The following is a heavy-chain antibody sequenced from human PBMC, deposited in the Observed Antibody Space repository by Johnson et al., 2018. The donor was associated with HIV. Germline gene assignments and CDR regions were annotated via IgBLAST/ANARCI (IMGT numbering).Heavy chain of an antibody. CDR1: GLTFSNYD. V-gene: IGHV3-30*02. J-gene: IGHJ3*02. CDR3: AKAYCPGCDAFDI. D-gene: IGHD2-21*01. Sequence: QVQLVESGGGLVQPGGSLRISCTASGLTFSNYDMHWVRQSPGRWLEEVAFIQYDGKNKYYADSVKGRFTISRDNSKNTLYLQMDSLRTEDTGVYYCAKAYCPGCDAFDIWGQGTMVTVSS. CDR2: IQYDGKNK.